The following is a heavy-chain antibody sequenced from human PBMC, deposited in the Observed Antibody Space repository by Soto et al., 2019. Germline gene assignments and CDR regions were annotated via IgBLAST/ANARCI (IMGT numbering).Heavy chain of an antibody. D-gene: IGHD3-10*01. Sequence: QLQLQESGPGLVKPSETLSLTCAVSGGSLSAPTYYWGWVRQPPGKGLEWIGNIHYTGRAFFTPSLKSRVTISVDTSKNQFSLRLTAVTAADSAVSYCARVRGEVDNWFDPWGRGTMVIVSS. CDR2: IHYTGRA. J-gene: IGHJ5*02. V-gene: IGHV4-39*01. CDR3: ARVRGEVDNWFDP. CDR1: GGSLSAPTYY.